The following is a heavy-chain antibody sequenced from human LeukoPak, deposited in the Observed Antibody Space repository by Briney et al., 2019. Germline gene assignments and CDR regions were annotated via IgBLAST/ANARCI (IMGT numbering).Heavy chain of an antibody. D-gene: IGHD1-26*01. CDR1: RFTFSSYS. Sequence: GRSLRLSCASSRFTFSSYSMHWVSQASGKGLEWVAVISYDGSNKYYADSVKGRFTISRDTSKNALYLQMNRLRAEYTAVYYCASGSLIPADCWGQGTLVSASS. CDR2: ISYDGSNK. J-gene: IGHJ4*02. V-gene: IGHV3-30*01. CDR3: ASGSLIPADC.